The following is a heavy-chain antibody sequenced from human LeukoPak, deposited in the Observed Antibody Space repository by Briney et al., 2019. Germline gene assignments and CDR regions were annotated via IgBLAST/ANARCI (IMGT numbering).Heavy chain of an antibody. CDR2: ISGSGGST. V-gene: IGHV3-23*01. CDR3: AKVARLNTMIEAFDI. Sequence: GGTLRLSCAASGFTFSSYGMSWVRQAPGKGLEWVSAISGSGGSTYYADSVKGRFTISRDNSKNTLYLQMNSLRAEDTAVYYCAKVARLNTMIEAFDIWGQGTMVTVSS. J-gene: IGHJ3*02. CDR1: GFTFSSYG. D-gene: IGHD3-22*01.